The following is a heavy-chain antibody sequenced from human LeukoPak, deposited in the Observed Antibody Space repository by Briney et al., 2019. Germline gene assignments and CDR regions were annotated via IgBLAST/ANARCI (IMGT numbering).Heavy chain of an antibody. CDR3: ARDQGGWYDY. V-gene: IGHV3-53*01. Sequence: PGGSLRLSCAASAFTFDDYGMTWVRQAPGKGLEWVSVIYSGGSTYYADSVKGRFTISRDNSKNTLYLQMNSLRAEDTAVYYCARDQGGWYDYWGQGTLVTVSS. D-gene: IGHD6-19*01. CDR2: IYSGGST. J-gene: IGHJ4*02. CDR1: AFTFDDYG.